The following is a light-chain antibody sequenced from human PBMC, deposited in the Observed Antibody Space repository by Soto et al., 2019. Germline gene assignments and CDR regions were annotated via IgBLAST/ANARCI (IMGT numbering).Light chain of an antibody. CDR2: DAS. Sequence: EIVLTQSPATPSFSPGERATLSCTASQSVSSYLPWYQQKPGQAPSLLIYDASKRSTGLPARFSGSGSRTDFPLTISRLEPEDFAFYYCQQRSNWPLTFGGGTKVEIK. CDR3: QQRSNWPLT. V-gene: IGKV3-11*01. CDR1: QSVSSY. J-gene: IGKJ4*01.